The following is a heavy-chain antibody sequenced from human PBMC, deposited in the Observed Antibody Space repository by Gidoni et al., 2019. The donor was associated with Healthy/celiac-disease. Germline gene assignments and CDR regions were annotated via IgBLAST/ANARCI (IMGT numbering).Heavy chain of an antibody. CDR3: ARATTVTTEFDY. CDR1: GGSFSGYY. V-gene: IGHV4-34*01. CDR2: INHSGST. D-gene: IGHD4-17*01. Sequence: QVQLQQWGAGLLKPSETLSLTCAVYGGSFSGYYWSWIRQPPGKGLEWIGEINHSGSTNYNPSLKSRVTISVDTSKNQFSLKLSSVTAADTAVYYCARATTVTTEFDYWGQGTLVTVSS. J-gene: IGHJ4*02.